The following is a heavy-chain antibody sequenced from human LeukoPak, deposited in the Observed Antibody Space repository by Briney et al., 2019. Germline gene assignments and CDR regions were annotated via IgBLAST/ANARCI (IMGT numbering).Heavy chain of an antibody. CDR3: ARATVTTNWFDP. Sequence: ASVKVSCKASGYTFTSYGISWVRQAPGQGLEWMGWISAYNGNTNYAQKLQGRVTMTTDTPTSTAYMELRSLGSDDTAVYYCARATVTTNWFDPWGQGTLVTVSS. CDR1: GYTFTSYG. V-gene: IGHV1-18*01. CDR2: ISAYNGNT. J-gene: IGHJ5*02. D-gene: IGHD4-17*01.